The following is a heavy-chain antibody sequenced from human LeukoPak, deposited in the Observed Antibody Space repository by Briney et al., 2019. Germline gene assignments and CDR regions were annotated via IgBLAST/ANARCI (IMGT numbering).Heavy chain of an antibody. CDR3: ARGSGQGDYLDY. Sequence: SETLSLTCTVSGGSISSGGYYWSWIRQHPGKGLEWIGYIYYSGSTYYNPSLKSRVTISVDTSKNQFSLKLSSVTAADTAVYYCARGSGQGDYLDYWGQGTLVTVSS. CDR2: IYYSGST. V-gene: IGHV4-31*03. J-gene: IGHJ4*02. D-gene: IGHD2-15*01. CDR1: GGSISSGGYY.